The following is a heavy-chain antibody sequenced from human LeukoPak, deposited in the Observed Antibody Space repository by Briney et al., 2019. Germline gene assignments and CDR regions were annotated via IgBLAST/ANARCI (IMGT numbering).Heavy chain of an antibody. CDR2: IYSSGST. V-gene: IGHV4-4*07. J-gene: IGHJ4*02. D-gene: IGHD5-18*01. CDR3: ARMTATAMVNAFDY. Sequence: PSETLSLTCTVSGGSISDYYWSWIRQPAGKGLEYLGRIYSSGSTDYNPSLKSRVTMSVDTSKNQISLKVKSVTAADTAVYYCARMTATAMVNAFDYWGQGMLVTVSS. CDR1: GGSISDYY.